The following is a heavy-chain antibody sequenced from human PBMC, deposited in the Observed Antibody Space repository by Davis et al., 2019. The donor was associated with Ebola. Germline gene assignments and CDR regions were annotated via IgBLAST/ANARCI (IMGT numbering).Heavy chain of an antibody. Sequence: PSETLSLTCTVSGGSISSSSYYWGWIRQPPGKGLEWIGSIYYSGSTYYNPSLKSRVTISVDTSKNQFSLKLSSVTAADTAVYYCARAGPDYAPNRRYFDYWGQGTLVTVSS. V-gene: IGHV4-39*01. CDR3: ARAGPDYAPNRRYFDY. D-gene: IGHD4-17*01. CDR2: IYYSGST. CDR1: GGSISSSSYY. J-gene: IGHJ4*02.